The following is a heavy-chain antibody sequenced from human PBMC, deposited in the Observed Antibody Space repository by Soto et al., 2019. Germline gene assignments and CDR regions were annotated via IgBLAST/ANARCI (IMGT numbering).Heavy chain of an antibody. D-gene: IGHD1-26*01. V-gene: IGHV1-69*01. CDR3: ARDGGRNSGGIDY. CDR2: IIPIFGTA. J-gene: IGHJ4*02. CDR1: GCTFSSYS. Sequence: QVQLVQSGAEVKKPGSSVKVSCKASGCTFSSYSITWVRQAHGQGLEWMGEIIPIFGTANYAQKFQGRVTITADESTSTAYMELSSLRSEDTAVYYCARDGGRNSGGIDYWGQGTLVTVSS.